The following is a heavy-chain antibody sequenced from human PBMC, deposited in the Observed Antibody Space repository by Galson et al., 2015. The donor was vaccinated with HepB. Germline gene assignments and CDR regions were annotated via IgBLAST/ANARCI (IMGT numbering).Heavy chain of an antibody. V-gene: IGHV3-23*01. CDR1: GFTFSSYA. CDR3: AKRWSSSWYTGYAFDI. Sequence: SLRLSCAASGFTFSSYAMSWVRQAPGKGLEWVSAISGSGGSTYYADSVKGRFTISRDNSKNTLYLQMNSLRAEDTAVYYCAKRWSSSWYTGYAFDIWGQGRMVTVSS. J-gene: IGHJ3*02. CDR2: ISGSGGST. D-gene: IGHD6-13*01.